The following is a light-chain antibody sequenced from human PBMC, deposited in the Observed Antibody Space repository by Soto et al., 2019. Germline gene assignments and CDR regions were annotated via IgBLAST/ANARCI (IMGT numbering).Light chain of an antibody. CDR3: QQYGSSPPYT. CDR1: QRDGSSY. Sequence: EIVLTQSPGTLSLSPGERATLSCRASQRDGSSYLAWYHRKPGQAPRLLIYGASSRATGIPDRFSGSGSGTDFTLTISRREPEDFAVYYCQQYGSSPPYTFGQGTKLEIK. J-gene: IGKJ2*01. V-gene: IGKV3-20*01. CDR2: GAS.